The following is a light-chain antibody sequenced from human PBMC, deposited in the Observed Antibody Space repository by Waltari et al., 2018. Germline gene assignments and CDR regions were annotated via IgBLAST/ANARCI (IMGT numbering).Light chain of an antibody. J-gene: IGLJ2*01. CDR1: SSHMGNYY. CDR2: DNN. Sequence: QSVLTQPPSVSAAPGQKVTISRSGRSSHMGNYYVSWYHQHPAAAPKLRIYDNNKRPSGIPDRFSASKSGTSATLGITGLQIGDEADYYCATWDNSLSDVVFGGGTKLTVL. CDR3: ATWDNSLSDVV. V-gene: IGLV1-51*01.